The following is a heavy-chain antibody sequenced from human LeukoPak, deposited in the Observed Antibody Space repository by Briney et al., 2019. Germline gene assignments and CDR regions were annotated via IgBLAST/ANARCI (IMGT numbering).Heavy chain of an antibody. D-gene: IGHD1-26*01. Sequence: PGGSLRLSCAASGFTFSSYWMHWVRQAPGKGLVWVSRINSDGSSTNYADSVKGRFTISRDNSKNTLYLQMNSLRAEDTAVYYCASNSGNYDDWGQGTLVTVSS. CDR2: INSDGSST. J-gene: IGHJ4*02. V-gene: IGHV3-74*01. CDR1: GFTFSSYW. CDR3: ASNSGNYDD.